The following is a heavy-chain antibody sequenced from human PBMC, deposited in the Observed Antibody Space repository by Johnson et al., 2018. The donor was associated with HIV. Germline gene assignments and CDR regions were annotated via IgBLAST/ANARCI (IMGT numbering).Heavy chain of an antibody. CDR3: ARGYTWNDVSI. D-gene: IGHD1-1*01. CDR1: GFTFSSYD. Sequence: VLLVESGGGLVQPGGSLRLSCAASGFTFSSYDMHWVRQATGKGLEWVSAIGTAGDTYYPGSVKGRFTISRENAKNSLYLQMNSLRTVDTAVYYCARGYTWNDVSIWGQGTMVTVSS. V-gene: IGHV3-13*01. CDR2: IGTAGDT. J-gene: IGHJ3*02.